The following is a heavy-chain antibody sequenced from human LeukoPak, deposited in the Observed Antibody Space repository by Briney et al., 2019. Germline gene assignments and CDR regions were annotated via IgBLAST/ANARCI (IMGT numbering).Heavy chain of an antibody. CDR3: AKGPQVGSGYHPDY. V-gene: IGHV3-23*01. D-gene: IGHD3-22*01. CDR2: ISGSGGST. J-gene: IGHJ4*02. CDR1: GFTLSSYG. Sequence: GGSLRLSCAASGFTLSSYGMSWVRQAPGKGLEWVSVISGSGGSTYYADSVKGRFTISRDNSKNTLYVQMNSLRVEDTAVYYCAKGPQVGSGYHPDYWGQGTLVTVSS.